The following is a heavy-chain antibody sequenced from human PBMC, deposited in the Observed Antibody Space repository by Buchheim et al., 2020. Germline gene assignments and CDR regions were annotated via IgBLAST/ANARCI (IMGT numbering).Heavy chain of an antibody. CDR2: VDPSDSYT. V-gene: IGHV5-10-1*03. CDR1: GYTFTSYW. CDR3: ARHIYSNSQFDY. D-gene: IGHD6-6*01. J-gene: IGHJ4*02. Sequence: EVQLVQSGAEVKKPGESLKISCKGSGYTFTSYWISWVRQMPGKGLEWMGKVDPSDSYTIYSPSFQGHVPIPADKPINIASLQWSSLQASDTAMYYCARHIYSNSQFDYWGQGTL.